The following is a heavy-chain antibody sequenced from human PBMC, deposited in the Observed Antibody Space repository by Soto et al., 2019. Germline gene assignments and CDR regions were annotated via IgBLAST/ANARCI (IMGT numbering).Heavy chain of an antibody. D-gene: IGHD3-22*01. V-gene: IGHV3-33*01. Sequence: SGGSLRLSCAASGFTFSSYGMHWVRQAPGKGLEWVAVIWYDGSNKYYADSVKGRFTISRDNSKNTLYLQMNSLRAEDTAVYYCARDPYYDSSGPTFDYWGQGTLVTVSS. J-gene: IGHJ4*02. CDR2: IWYDGSNK. CDR3: ARDPYYDSSGPTFDY. CDR1: GFTFSSYG.